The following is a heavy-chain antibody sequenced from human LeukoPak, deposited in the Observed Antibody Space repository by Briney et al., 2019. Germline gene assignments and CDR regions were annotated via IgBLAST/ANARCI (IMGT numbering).Heavy chain of an antibody. CDR3: ARGQIVVVPPQLNVDY. D-gene: IGHD2-2*01. CDR1: GYTFTSYY. CDR2: INPSGGST. J-gene: IGHJ4*02. Sequence: ASVKVSCKASGYTFTSYYMHWVRQAPGQGLEWMGIINPSGGSTSYAQKFQGRVTMTRDTSTSTVYMELSSLRSADTAVYYCARGQIVVVPPQLNVDYWGQGTLVTVSS. V-gene: IGHV1-46*01.